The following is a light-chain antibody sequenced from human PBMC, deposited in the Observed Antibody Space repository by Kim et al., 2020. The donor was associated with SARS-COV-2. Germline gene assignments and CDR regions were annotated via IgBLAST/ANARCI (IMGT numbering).Light chain of an antibody. J-gene: IGKJ5*01. V-gene: IGKV1-33*01. Sequence: DIQMTQSPSSLSASVGDRVTITCPASQDISTSLNWYQQKPGKAPEVLIYDAFNLKAGVSSRFSGMGSGTDFTLTISSLEPEDFATYYCQKYNDLLTFGQGTRMEIK. CDR1: QDISTS. CDR3: QKYNDLLT. CDR2: DAF.